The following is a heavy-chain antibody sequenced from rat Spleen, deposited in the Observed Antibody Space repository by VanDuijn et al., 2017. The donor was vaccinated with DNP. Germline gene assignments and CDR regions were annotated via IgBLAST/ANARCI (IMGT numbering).Heavy chain of an antibody. CDR2: IWAGGIT. CDR1: GLSLTSYH. V-gene: IGHV2-72*01. J-gene: IGHJ2*01. Sequence: VQLKESGPGLVQPSQTLSLTCTVSGLSLTSYHVSWVRQPPGKSLVWMGTIWAGGITNYNSTVQSRLFISRDTSKSQVFLKMNSLQSEDTGTYYCARHTYGHFFDYWGQGVMVTVSS. D-gene: IGHD1-11*01. CDR3: ARHTYGHFFDY.